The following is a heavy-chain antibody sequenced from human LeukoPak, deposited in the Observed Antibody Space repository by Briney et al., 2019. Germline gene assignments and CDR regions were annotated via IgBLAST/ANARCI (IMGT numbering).Heavy chain of an antibody. V-gene: IGHV3-30-3*01. CDR2: ISYDGSNK. CDR3: AKGGIGEAGLDS. D-gene: IGHD6-13*01. J-gene: IGHJ4*02. Sequence: GRSLRLSCAASGFTFSSYAMHWVRQAPGKGLEWVAVISYDGSNKYYADSVKGRIIISRDTSKNTQYQQINSLRAEDTALYFCAKGGIGEAGLDSWGQGTLVTVSS. CDR1: GFTFSSYA.